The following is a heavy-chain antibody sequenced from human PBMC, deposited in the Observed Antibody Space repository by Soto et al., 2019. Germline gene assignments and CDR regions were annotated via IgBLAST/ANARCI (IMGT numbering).Heavy chain of an antibody. D-gene: IGHD5-12*01. Sequence: GGSLRLSCAASGFTFSSYGMHWVRQAPGKGLEWVAVIWYDGSNKYYADSVKGRFTISRDNSKNTLYLQMNSLRAEDTAGYYCARSRPGADLEPDYSGYVRSHISGYYYYGMDVWGQGTTVTVSS. J-gene: IGHJ6*02. CDR2: IWYDGSNK. V-gene: IGHV3-33*01. CDR1: GFTFSSYG. CDR3: ARSRPGADLEPDYSGYVRSHISGYYYYGMDV.